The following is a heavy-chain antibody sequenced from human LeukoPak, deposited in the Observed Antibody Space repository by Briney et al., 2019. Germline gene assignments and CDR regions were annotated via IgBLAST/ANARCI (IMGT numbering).Heavy chain of an antibody. CDR2: IWYDGSNK. D-gene: IGHD4-17*01. CDR1: GFTFSSYG. J-gene: IGHJ4*02. V-gene: IGHV3-33*01. CDR3: ARDDYGTTDY. Sequence: GRALRLSCAASGFTFSSYGMHWVRQAPGKGLEGVAVIWYDGSNKYYADSVKGRFTISRDNSKNTLYLQMNSLRAEDKAVYYCARDDYGTTDYWGQGTLVTVSS.